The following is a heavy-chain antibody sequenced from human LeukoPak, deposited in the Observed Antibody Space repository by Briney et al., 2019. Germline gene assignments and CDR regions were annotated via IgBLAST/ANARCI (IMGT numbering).Heavy chain of an antibody. J-gene: IGHJ4*02. V-gene: IGHV5-51*01. CDR2: IYPGDSDT. Sequence: GESLKISCKGSGYTFISHWIGWVRQMPGKGLEWMGTIYPGDSDTRYSPSFQGQVTISADKSISTAYLQWSSLKASDTAIYYCARQPDYNILTGYFYYFDYWGQGTLVTVSS. D-gene: IGHD3-9*01. CDR1: GYTFISHW. CDR3: ARQPDYNILTGYFYYFDY.